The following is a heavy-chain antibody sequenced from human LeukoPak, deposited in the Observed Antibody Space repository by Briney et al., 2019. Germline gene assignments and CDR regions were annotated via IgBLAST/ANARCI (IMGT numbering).Heavy chain of an antibody. J-gene: IGHJ6*03. CDR2: IKQDGSEK. Sequence: PGGSLRLSCAASGFDFTVYWMTWVRQAPGKGLEWVANIKQDGSEKYYVDSVKGRLTISRDNAKNSVFLQMNSLRAEDTALYYCARDGVRAVTFNHYYFLDVWGKGTTVTVSS. D-gene: IGHD3-10*01. CDR1: GFDFTVYW. CDR3: ARDGVRAVTFNHYYFLDV. V-gene: IGHV3-7*01.